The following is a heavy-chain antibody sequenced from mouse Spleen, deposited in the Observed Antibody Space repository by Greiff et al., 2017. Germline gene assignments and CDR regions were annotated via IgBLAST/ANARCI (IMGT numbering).Heavy chain of an antibody. D-gene: IGHD1-2*01. CDR2: IYPGDGDT. CDR1: GYAFSSSW. Sequence: VKLVESGPELVKPGASVKISCKASGYAFSSSWMNWVKQRPGKGLEWIGRIYPGDGDTNYNEKFKGKATLTADKSSSTAYMQLSSLTSDDSAVYFCARGGTTADYFDYWGQGTTLTVSS. CDR3: ARGGTTADYFDY. V-gene: IGHV1-82*01. J-gene: IGHJ2*01.